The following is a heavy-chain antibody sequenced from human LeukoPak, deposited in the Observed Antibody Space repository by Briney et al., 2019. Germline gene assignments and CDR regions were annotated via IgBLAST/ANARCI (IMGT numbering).Heavy chain of an antibody. D-gene: IGHD2-21*02. CDR3: AKDGTGCGGDCYSDF. V-gene: IGHV3-23*01. CDR1: GLTFNFNG. J-gene: IGHJ4*02. Sequence: GGSLRLSCAASGLTFNFNGMSWFRQAPRKGLEWVSAISGTGNTYYAGSVKGRFTISRDKSKNTLYLQMDSLRVEDTATYYCAKDGTGCGGDCYSDFWGQGTLVTVSS. CDR2: ISGTGNT.